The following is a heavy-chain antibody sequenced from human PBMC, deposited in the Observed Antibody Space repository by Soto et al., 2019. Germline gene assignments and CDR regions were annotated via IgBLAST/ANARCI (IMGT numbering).Heavy chain of an antibody. CDR3: ARSVEGHFDY. V-gene: IGHV3-48*02. Sequence: EVQLVESGGDLVQRGGSLRLSCVASGFTFSVYSMNWVRQAPGKGLEWFSYITSDTKTIKYADSVKGRFTISRDNAKNALYLHMSSLRDGDTAVYCCARSVEGHFDYWGQGTVVTVSS. CDR1: GFTFSVYS. D-gene: IGHD6-19*01. J-gene: IGHJ4*02. CDR2: ITSDTKTI.